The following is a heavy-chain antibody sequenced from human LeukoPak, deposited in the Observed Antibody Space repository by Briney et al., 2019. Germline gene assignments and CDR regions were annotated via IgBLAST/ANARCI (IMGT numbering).Heavy chain of an antibody. J-gene: IGHJ3*02. CDR2: ISSSSSTI. V-gene: IGHV3-48*01. CDR3: ARGPRDAFDI. CDR1: GFTLSRYS. Sequence: GGSLRLSCAASGFTLSRYSMNWVRQAPGKGLEWVSYISSSSSTIYYADSVKGRFTISRDNAKNSLYLQMNSLRAEDTAVYYCARGPRDAFDIWGQGTMVTVSS.